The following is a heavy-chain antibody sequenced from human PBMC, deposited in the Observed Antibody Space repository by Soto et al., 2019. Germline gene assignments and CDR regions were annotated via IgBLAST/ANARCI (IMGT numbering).Heavy chain of an antibody. CDR3: AKDRKLGVWFGELAPLDY. D-gene: IGHD3-10*01. J-gene: IGHJ4*02. V-gene: IGHV3-23*01. Sequence: EVQLLESGGGVVQPGGSLRLSCAASGFTFMNYVMNWVRQAPGKGLEWVSGISGNGEITYYADSVKGRFTISRDNSKNTLYMQMNSLTADDTAVDYCAKDRKLGVWFGELAPLDYGGQGTLVTVTA. CDR2: ISGNGEIT. CDR1: GFTFMNYV.